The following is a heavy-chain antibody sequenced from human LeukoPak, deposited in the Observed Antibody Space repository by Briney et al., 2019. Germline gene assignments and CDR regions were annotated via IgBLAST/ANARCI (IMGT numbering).Heavy chain of an antibody. J-gene: IGHJ4*02. CDR1: GYTFTNYG. CDR2: ITTYNGYT. CDR3: ARDLTHRRNYDSSGYQIVPAF. Sequence: ASVKVSCKASGYTFTNYGISWVRQAPGQGLEWMGWITTYNGYTNYAQKLQGRVTMTTDTSTNTAYMEVRSLRSDDTAVYYCARDLTHRRNYDSSGYQIVPAFWGQGTLVTVSS. D-gene: IGHD3-22*01. V-gene: IGHV1-18*01.